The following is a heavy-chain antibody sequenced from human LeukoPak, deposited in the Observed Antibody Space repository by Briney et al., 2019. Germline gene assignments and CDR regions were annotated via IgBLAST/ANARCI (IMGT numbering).Heavy chain of an antibody. V-gene: IGHV3-43*02. D-gene: IGHD3-22*01. CDR1: GFIFSDYE. Sequence: GGSLRLPCAASGFIFSDYEMNWVRQAPGKGLEWISYISTRGPTTFYADSVKGRFTISRDNSKNSLHLQMNSLRTEDTALYYCAKEQRDYYDSSGPLDYWGQGTLVTVSS. CDR3: AKEQRDYYDSSGPLDY. J-gene: IGHJ4*02. CDR2: ISTRGPTT.